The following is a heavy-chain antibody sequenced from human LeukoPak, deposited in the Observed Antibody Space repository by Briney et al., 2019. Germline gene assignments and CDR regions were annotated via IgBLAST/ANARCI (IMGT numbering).Heavy chain of an antibody. CDR3: ASDPRDGGQNV. V-gene: IGHV3-30*02. J-gene: IGHJ6*04. CDR2: IRYDGNNK. Sequence: PGGSLRLSCAASGFTFSSYSMHWVRQAPGKGLNWVAFIRYDGNNKYYADSVKGRFTFSRDKSKNTLYLQMNSLRPEDSAVYYCASDPRDGGQNVWGKGTTVTVSS. D-gene: IGHD5-24*01. CDR1: GFTFSSYS.